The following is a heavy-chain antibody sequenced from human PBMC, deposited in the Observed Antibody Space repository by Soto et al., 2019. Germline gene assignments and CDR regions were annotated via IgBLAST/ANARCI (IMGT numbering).Heavy chain of an antibody. CDR2: IYYSGST. Sequence: PSETLSLTCTVSGGSISSYYWSWIRQPPGKGLEWIGYIYYSGSTNYNPSLKSRVTISVDTSKNQFSLKLSSVTAADTAVYYCAGGGDSSGWPYYFDYWGQGTLVTVSS. CDR3: AGGGDSSGWPYYFDY. J-gene: IGHJ4*02. D-gene: IGHD6-19*01. V-gene: IGHV4-59*01. CDR1: GGSISSYY.